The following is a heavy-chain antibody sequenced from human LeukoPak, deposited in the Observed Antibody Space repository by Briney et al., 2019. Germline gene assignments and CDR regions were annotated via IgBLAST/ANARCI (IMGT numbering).Heavy chain of an antibody. J-gene: IGHJ6*02. CDR1: EDTFTGYY. D-gene: IGHD2-2*01. V-gene: IGHV1-2*02. Sequence: ASVKVSCKASEDTFTGYYIHWVRQAPGQGLEWMGWVNPNNGVTEYAQEFQGRVTMTRDTSLSTAYMELSRPRSDDTAVYYCATDHCTRTNCYEDYYHGMDVWGQGTTVTVSS. CDR2: VNPNNGVT. CDR3: ATDHCTRTNCYEDYYHGMDV.